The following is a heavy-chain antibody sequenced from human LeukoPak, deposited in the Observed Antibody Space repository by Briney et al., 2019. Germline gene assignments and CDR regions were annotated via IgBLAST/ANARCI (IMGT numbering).Heavy chain of an antibody. Sequence: SETLSLTCAVSGYSTSSGYYWAWMRQPPGKGLEWIGSVYYTGSTHYNTSLKSRVTVSVDTSKNQFSLKLTYVTAADTAVYYCAREGNSLNWFDPWGQGTLVTVSS. CDR3: AREGNSLNWFDP. J-gene: IGHJ5*02. V-gene: IGHV4-38-2*02. CDR1: GYSTSSGYY. CDR2: VYYTGST. D-gene: IGHD5-12*01.